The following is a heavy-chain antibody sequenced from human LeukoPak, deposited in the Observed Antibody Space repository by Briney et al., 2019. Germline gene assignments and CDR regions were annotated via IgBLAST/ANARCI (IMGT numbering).Heavy chain of an antibody. D-gene: IGHD3-22*01. CDR1: GFTFDDYG. CDR2: INWNGDST. J-gene: IGHJ4*02. CDR3: ARRSTYYDSSGYQGYYFDY. Sequence: PGGSLRLSCAASGFTFDDYGMSWVRQAPGKGLEWVSGINWNGDSTGYADSVKGRVTISRDNAKKSLYMQMSSLRAEDTALYYCARRSTYYDSSGYQGYYFDYWGQGTLVTVSS. V-gene: IGHV3-20*04.